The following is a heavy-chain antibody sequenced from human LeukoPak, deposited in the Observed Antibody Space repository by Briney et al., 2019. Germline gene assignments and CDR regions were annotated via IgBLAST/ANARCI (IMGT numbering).Heavy chain of an antibody. J-gene: IGHJ4*02. CDR1: GFTFSIYS. CDR3: ARDRYGDYDFDY. D-gene: IGHD4-17*01. CDR2: ISSSSTYI. Sequence: GGSLRLSCAASGFTFSIYSMNWVRQAPGKGLEWVSSISSSSTYIHYADSVKGRFTISRDSAESSLYLEMNSLRAEDTAVYYCARDRYGDYDFDYWGQGTLVTVSS. V-gene: IGHV3-21*01.